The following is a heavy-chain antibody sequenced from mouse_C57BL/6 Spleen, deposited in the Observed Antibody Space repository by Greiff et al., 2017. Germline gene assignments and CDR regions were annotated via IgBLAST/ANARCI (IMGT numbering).Heavy chain of an antibody. V-gene: IGHV6-3*01. D-gene: IGHD3-1*01. CDR2: IRLKSDNYAT. CDR3: TGRGYVYYGD. Sequence: EVKVEESGGGLVQPGGSMKLSCVASGFTFSNYWMNWVRQSPEKGLEWVAQIRLKSDNYATHYAESVKGRFTISIDDSKSSVYLQMNNIRAEDTGIYYCTGRGYVYYGDWGQGATLTVSS. CDR1: GFTFSNYW. J-gene: IGHJ2*01.